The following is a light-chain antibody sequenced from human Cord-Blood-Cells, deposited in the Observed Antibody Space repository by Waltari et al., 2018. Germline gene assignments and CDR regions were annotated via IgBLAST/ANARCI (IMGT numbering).Light chain of an antibody. CDR2: KAS. CDR3: QQYNSYPLT. Sequence: DIQMTQSPSPLSASVGDRVTITCRASQRISSWLVWYQQKPGKAPKLLMYKASSLESGVPSRFSGRGAGTECTLTISSLQPDDFATYYCQQYNSYPLTFGGGTKVEIK. J-gene: IGKJ4*01. V-gene: IGKV1-5*03. CDR1: QRISSW.